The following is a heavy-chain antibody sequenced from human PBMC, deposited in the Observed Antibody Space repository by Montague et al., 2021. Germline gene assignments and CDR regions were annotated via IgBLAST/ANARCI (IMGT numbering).Heavy chain of an antibody. CDR1: GFSLSTSGVG. CDR3: AHRQGGYDLWY. Sequence: PALVKPTQTLTLSCTFSGFSLSTSGVGVGWLRQPPRKALEGRALIYWDDYKRYGLSLKSRLTITKDTSKNQVVLTMTNMDPVDTATYYCAHRQGGYDLWYWGQGTLVTVSS. D-gene: IGHD5-12*01. CDR2: IYWDDYK. V-gene: IGHV2-5*05. J-gene: IGHJ4*02.